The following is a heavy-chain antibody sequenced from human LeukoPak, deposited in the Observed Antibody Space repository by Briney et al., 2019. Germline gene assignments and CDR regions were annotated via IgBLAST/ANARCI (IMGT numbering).Heavy chain of an antibody. J-gene: IGHJ5*01. CDR3: AKPISGGLAVTADWFHP. Sequence: GGSLRLSCAASGFAFSVYAMSWLRQPPGKGLEWASTINANSGTTSYAASVRGRFTISSDNSKNTLYLQLNTLRADDTATYYCAKPISGGLAVTADWFHPWGQGTLVVVSS. D-gene: IGHD6-19*01. V-gene: IGHV3-23*01. CDR2: INANSGTT. CDR1: GFAFSVYA.